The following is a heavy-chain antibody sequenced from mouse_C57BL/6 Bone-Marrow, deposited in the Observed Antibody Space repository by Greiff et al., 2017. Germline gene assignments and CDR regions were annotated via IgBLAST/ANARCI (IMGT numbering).Heavy chain of an antibody. CDR1: GYTFTSYW. J-gene: IGHJ1*03. D-gene: IGHD2-3*01. CDR2: INPSSGYT. Sequence: QVHVKQSGAELAKPGASVKLSCKASGYTFTSYWMHWVKQRPGQGLEWIGYINPSSGYTKYNQKFKDKATLTADKSSSTAYMQLSSLTYEDSAVYYCARWDDGYYGGYWYFDVWGTGTTVTVSS. V-gene: IGHV1-7*01. CDR3: ARWDDGYYGGYWYFDV.